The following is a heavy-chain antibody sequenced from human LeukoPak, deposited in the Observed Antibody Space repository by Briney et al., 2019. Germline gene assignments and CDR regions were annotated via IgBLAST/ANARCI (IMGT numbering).Heavy chain of an antibody. V-gene: IGHV3-21*01. CDR3: ARDRGYCSSTSCYPHAFDI. D-gene: IGHD2-2*01. CDR2: ISSSSSYI. J-gene: IGHJ3*02. Sequence: GGSLRLSCAASGFTFSSYSMNWVRQAPGKGLEWVSSISSSSSYIYYADSVKGRFTISRDNAKNSLYLQMNNLRAEDTAVYYCARDRGYCSSTSCYPHAFDIWGQGTMVTVSS. CDR1: GFTFSSYS.